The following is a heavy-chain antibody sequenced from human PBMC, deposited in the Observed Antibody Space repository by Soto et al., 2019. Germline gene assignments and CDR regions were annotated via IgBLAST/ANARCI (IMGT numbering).Heavy chain of an antibody. CDR1: GFTFRSYA. CDR3: ATRPIVGAPSGSEQGH. Sequence: EIQLLESGGGLVQPGGSLRLSCAASGFTFRSYAMSWVRQAPGKGLEWVSGISGSGGTTYYADSVKGRFTISRDNSKNTLYLQMNSLRAEDTAVYYCATRPIVGAPSGSEQGHWGQGTLVTVSS. V-gene: IGHV3-23*01. D-gene: IGHD1-26*01. CDR2: ISGSGGTT. J-gene: IGHJ4*02.